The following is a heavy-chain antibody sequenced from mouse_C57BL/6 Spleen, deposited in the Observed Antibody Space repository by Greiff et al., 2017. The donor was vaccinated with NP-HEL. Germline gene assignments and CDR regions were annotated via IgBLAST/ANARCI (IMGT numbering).Heavy chain of an antibody. CDR1: GFTFSNYW. J-gene: IGHJ2*01. CDR3: TDSYCDY. CDR2: IRLKSDNYAT. V-gene: IGHV6-3*01. Sequence: EVKLVESGGGLVQPGGSMKLSCVASGFTFSNYWMNWVRQSPEKGLEWVAQIRLKSDNYATHYAESVQGRFTISRDDSKSSGYLQMNNLRADDTGIYYCTDSYCDYWGQGTTLTVSS.